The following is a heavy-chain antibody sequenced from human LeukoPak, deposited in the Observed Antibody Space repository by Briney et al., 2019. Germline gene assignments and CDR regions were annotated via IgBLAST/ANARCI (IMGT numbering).Heavy chain of an antibody. CDR3: ATKLSVREVVVINTAFDY. D-gene: IGHD3-22*01. CDR1: GYTFTGYN. V-gene: IGHV1-24*01. J-gene: IGHJ4*02. Sequence: ASVKVSCKASGYTFTGYNIHWVRQAPGKGLEWMGGFDPEDGETIYAQKFQGRVTMTEDTSTDTAYMELSSLRSEDTAVYYCATKLSVREVVVINTAFDYWGQGTLVTVSS. CDR2: FDPEDGET.